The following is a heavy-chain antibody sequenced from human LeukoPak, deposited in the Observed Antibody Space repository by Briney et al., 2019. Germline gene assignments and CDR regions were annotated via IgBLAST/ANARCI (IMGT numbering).Heavy chain of an antibody. J-gene: IGHJ4*02. CDR2: IYSGGST. CDR3: ASAPITMVRGPFDY. D-gene: IGHD3-10*01. V-gene: IGHV3-66*01. CDR1: GFTVSSNY. Sequence: GGSLRLSCAASGFTVSSNYMSWVRQAPGKGLEWVSVIYSGGSTYCADSVKGRFTISRDNSKNTLYLQMNSLRAEDTAVYYCASAPITMVRGPFDYWGQGTLVTVSS.